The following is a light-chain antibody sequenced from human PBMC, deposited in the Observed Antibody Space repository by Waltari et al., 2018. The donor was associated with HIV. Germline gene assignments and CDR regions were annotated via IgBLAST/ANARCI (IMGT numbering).Light chain of an antibody. Sequence: DIVLTQSPDSLVVSLGERATINCNSSQSVLYSSNNKNYLAWYQQKPGQPPKLHIYWASTRESGVPDRFSGSGSGTDFTLTISSLQAEDVAVYYCQQYYSTPFTFGGGTKVEIK. CDR1: QSVLYSSNNKNY. CDR2: WAS. CDR3: QQYYSTPFT. V-gene: IGKV4-1*01. J-gene: IGKJ4*01.